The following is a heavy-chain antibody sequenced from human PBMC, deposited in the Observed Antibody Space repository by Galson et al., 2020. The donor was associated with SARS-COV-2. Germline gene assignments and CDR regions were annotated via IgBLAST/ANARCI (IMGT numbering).Heavy chain of an antibody. Sequence: SETLSLTCTVSGGSISSSSYYWGWIRQPPGKGPEWLGSTHYSWSTYDNPSLKSRVTISVDTSKNQFSLKLSSVTAADTAVYYCAVQLWLRGGFDYWGQGTLVTVSS. D-gene: IGHD5-18*01. CDR3: AVQLWLRGGFDY. CDR2: THYSWST. CDR1: GGSISSSSYY. V-gene: IGHV4-39*01. J-gene: IGHJ4*02.